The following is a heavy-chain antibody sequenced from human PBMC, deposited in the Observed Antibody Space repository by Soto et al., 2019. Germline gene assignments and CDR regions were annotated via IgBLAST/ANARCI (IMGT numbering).Heavy chain of an antibody. CDR1: GFTFSSYG. V-gene: IGHV3-30*18. CDR3: AKDPSGDYYDSSGYFLYYFDY. CDR2: ISYDGSNK. D-gene: IGHD3-22*01. Sequence: QVQLVESGGGVVQPGRSLRLSCAASGFTFSSYGMHWVRQAPGKGLEWVAVISYDGSNKYYADSVKGRFTISRDNSKNTLYLQMNSLRAEDTAVYYCAKDPSGDYYDSSGYFLYYFDYWGQGTLVTVSS. J-gene: IGHJ4*02.